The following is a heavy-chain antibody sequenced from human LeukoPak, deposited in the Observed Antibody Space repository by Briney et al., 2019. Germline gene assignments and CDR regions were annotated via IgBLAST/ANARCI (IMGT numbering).Heavy chain of an antibody. Sequence: PGGSLRLSCAASGFTFSSYWMSWVRQAPGKGLEWVANIKQDGSEKYYVDSVKGRFTISRDKAKNSLYLQMNSLRAEDTAVYYCASYRLNYYDSRGYYLGYFDYWGQGTLVTVSS. V-gene: IGHV3-7*01. CDR3: ASYRLNYYDSRGYYLGYFDY. CDR2: IKQDGSEK. J-gene: IGHJ4*02. D-gene: IGHD3-22*01. CDR1: GFTFSSYW.